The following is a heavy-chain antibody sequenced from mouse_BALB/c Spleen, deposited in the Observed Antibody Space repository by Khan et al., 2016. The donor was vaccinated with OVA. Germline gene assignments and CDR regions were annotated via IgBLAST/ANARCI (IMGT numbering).Heavy chain of an antibody. Sequence: QVQLKESGPDLKKPGETVKISCKASGYTFTNYGMNWVKQAPGKGLKWMGWMNTYTGESTYADDFKGRFAFSLETSASTAYLQINNLKNEDMATYFCARDGITFDYWGQGTTLTVSS. J-gene: IGHJ2*01. CDR1: GYTFTNYG. D-gene: IGHD2-4*01. CDR3: ARDGITFDY. CDR2: MNTYTGES. V-gene: IGHV9-1*02.